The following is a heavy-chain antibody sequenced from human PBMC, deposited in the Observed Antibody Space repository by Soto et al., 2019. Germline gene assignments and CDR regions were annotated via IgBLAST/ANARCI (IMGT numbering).Heavy chain of an antibody. D-gene: IGHD1-26*01. V-gene: IGHV3-48*01. CDR1: GFTFSSYS. CDR3: ARDSGSYPDAFDI. J-gene: IGHJ3*02. Sequence: GGSLRLSCAGSGFTFSSYSMNWVRQAPGKGLEWVSYISSSSSTIYYADSVKGRFTISRDNAKNSLYLQMNSLRAEDTAVYYCARDSGSYPDAFDIWGQGTMVTVSS. CDR2: ISSSSSTI.